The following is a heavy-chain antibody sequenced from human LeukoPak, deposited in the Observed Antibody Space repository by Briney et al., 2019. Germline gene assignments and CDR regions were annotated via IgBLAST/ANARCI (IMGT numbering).Heavy chain of an antibody. D-gene: IGHD2-21*01. J-gene: IGHJ3*02. Sequence: TSQTLSLTCAVSGGSISSGGYSWSWIRQPPGKVLEWIGYIYHSGSTYYNPSLKSRVTISVDRSKNQFSLKLSSVTAADTAVYYCARSLFGVDDAFDIWGQGTMVTASS. V-gene: IGHV4-30-2*01. CDR1: GGSISSGGYS. CDR2: IYHSGST. CDR3: ARSLFGVDDAFDI.